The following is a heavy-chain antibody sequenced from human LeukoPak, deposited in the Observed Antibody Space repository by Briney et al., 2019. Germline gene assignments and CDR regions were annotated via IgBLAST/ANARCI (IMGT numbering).Heavy chain of an antibody. CDR1: GYTFSSYG. CDR3: ARDNYGMDV. CDR2: IWYDGSNK. J-gene: IGHJ6*02. V-gene: IGHV3-33*01. Sequence: GGSLRLSCAASGYTFSSYGMHWVRQAPGKGLEWVAVIWYDGSNKYYADSVKGRFIISRDNSKNTLYLQLNRLRDEGTAVYYCARDNYGMDVWGQGTTVTVSS.